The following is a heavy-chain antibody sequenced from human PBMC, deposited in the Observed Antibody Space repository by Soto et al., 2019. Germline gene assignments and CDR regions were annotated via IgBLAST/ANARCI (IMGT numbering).Heavy chain of an antibody. D-gene: IGHD3-3*01. V-gene: IGHV5-51*01. CDR3: ARHSSITIFGVVRYHWFDP. J-gene: IGHJ5*02. CDR2: IYPGDSDT. Sequence: PGESLKISCKGSGYSFTSYWIGWVRQMPGKGLEWMGIIYPGDSDTRYSPSFQGQVTISADKSISTAYLQWSSLKASDTAMYYCARHSSITIFGVVRYHWFDPWGQGTLVTVYS. CDR1: GYSFTSYW.